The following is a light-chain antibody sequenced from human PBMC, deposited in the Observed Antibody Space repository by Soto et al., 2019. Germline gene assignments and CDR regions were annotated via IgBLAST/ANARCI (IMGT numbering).Light chain of an antibody. J-gene: IGLJ3*02. CDR3: QSYDSMSGSGV. Sequence: QSVLTQPPSVSGAPGQRVTISCTGSSSNIGAGYDVHWYQQLPGSAPKLLIYANINRPSGVPDRFSGSKSGTSGSLTITGLQAEDEGDYYCQSYDSMSGSGVFGGGTKLTVL. V-gene: IGLV1-40*01. CDR1: SSNIGAGYD. CDR2: ANI.